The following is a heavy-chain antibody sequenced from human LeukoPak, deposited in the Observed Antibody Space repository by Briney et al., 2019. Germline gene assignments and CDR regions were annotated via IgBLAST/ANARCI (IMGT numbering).Heavy chain of an antibody. CDR3: ARPDTMIVVEGAFDI. CDR1: GGSISTYF. D-gene: IGHD3-22*01. Sequence: SETLSLTCTVSGGSISTYFWSWIRQPPGKGLEWIGYVYYSGSTNYNPSLKSRVTISVDTSKNQFSLKLSSVTAADTAVYYCARPDTMIVVEGAFDIWGQGTMVTVSS. V-gene: IGHV4-59*12. J-gene: IGHJ3*02. CDR2: VYYSGST.